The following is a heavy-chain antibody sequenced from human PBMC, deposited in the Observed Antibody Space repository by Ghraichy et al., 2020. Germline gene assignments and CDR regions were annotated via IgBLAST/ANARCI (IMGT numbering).Heavy chain of an antibody. D-gene: IGHD4-23*01. V-gene: IGHV3-30*02. CDR3: AKDPPRSGWKLDY. CDR2: IWADGSNQ. J-gene: IGHJ4*02. Sequence: GGSLRLSCAASGFTFSTHAMHWVRQAPGKGLEWVAFIWADGSNQDYTDSVRGRFTVSRDNSKNTLYLQMSSLRAEDAAVYYCAKDPPRSGWKLDYWGQGTLVTVSS. CDR1: GFTFSTHA.